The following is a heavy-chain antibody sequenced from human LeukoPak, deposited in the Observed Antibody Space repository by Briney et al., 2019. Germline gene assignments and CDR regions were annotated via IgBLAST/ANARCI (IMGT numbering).Heavy chain of an antibody. D-gene: IGHD2-21*02. CDR2: IKSKTDGETT. CDR3: TTCGGDRYFNY. J-gene: IGHJ4*02. Sequence: GGSLRLSCAASGFTFSNAWMNWVRQAPGKGLEWVGRIKSKTDGETTSYAAPVKGRFTISRDDSRNTLDLQMNSLTTEDTAVYYCTTCGGDRYFNYWGQGSLVTVSS. V-gene: IGHV3-15*01. CDR1: GFTFSNAW.